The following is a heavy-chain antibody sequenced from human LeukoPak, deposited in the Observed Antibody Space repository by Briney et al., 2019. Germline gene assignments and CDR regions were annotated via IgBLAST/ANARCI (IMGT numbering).Heavy chain of an antibody. CDR2: IWYGGSNK. CDR3: AKSSHLGVTVTADY. V-gene: IGHV3-33*06. Sequence: PWRSLGLSCAASGFTFSSYGMHWVRQAPGKGLEWVAVIWYGGSNKYYADSVKGRFTISRDNSKNTLYLQMNSLIAEDTAVYYCAKSSHLGVTVTADYWGQGTLVTVSS. J-gene: IGHJ4*02. CDR1: GFTFSSYG. D-gene: IGHD4-17*01.